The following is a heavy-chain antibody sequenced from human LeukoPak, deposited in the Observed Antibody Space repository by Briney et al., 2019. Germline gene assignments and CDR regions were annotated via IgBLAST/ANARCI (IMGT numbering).Heavy chain of an antibody. CDR3: GRVTGYMIEDYFDY. CDR1: GNSFGDYY. D-gene: IGHD3-22*01. Sequence: NPSETLSLTCTVSGNSFGDYYWSWIRQPAGKGLEWIGRIYTSGSTTYNPSLKSRVTMSVDTSKSQFSLKLRSVTAADTAVYYCGRVTGYMIEDYFDYWGQGTLVTVSS. CDR2: IYTSGST. V-gene: IGHV4-4*07. J-gene: IGHJ4*02.